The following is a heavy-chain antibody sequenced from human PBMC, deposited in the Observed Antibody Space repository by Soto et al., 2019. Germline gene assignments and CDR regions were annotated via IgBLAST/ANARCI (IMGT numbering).Heavy chain of an antibody. V-gene: IGHV3-23*01. D-gene: IGHD1-20*01. J-gene: IGHJ4*02. CDR2: ISGTGGNT. Sequence: LSLSCAASGFTFSSYAMTWVRQAPGKGLEWVSTISGTGGNTYYADSVKGRFTISRDNSKNTVYLQMNSLRAEDTAVYYCVKAVYLLDFDYWGQGTLVTVSS. CDR3: VKAVYLLDFDY. CDR1: GFTFSSYA.